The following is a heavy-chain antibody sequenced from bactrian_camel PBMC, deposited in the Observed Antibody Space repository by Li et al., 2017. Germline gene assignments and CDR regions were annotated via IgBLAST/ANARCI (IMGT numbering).Heavy chain of an antibody. CDR1: RPQPQDTASLYTFDSAC. D-gene: IGHD6*01. J-gene: IGHJ6*01. CDR3: AKDRNGGSWNVEPLADFGY. Sequence: HVQLVESGGGSVQAGGSLRLSCEASRPQPQDTASLYTFDSACMGWFRQAPGKGLEWVSALNSGGGRTYYADSVKGRFTISRDNAKNTLYLQLNSLKTEDTATYYCAKDRNGGSWNVEPLADFGYWGQGTQVTVS. CDR2: LNSGGGRT. V-gene: IGHV3S1*01.